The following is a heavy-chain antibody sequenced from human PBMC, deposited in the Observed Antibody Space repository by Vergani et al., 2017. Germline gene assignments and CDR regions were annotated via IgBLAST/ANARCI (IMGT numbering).Heavy chain of an antibody. Sequence: QVQLQESGPGLVKPSETLSLTCTVPGGSISSFYWSWIRQPPGKGLEWVGYIYYSGSTNYNPSLKSRVTRSVDTSKNQFSLKLSSVTAADTAVYYCARVRDGYNYFDYWGQGTLVTVSS. CDR1: GGSISSFY. J-gene: IGHJ4*02. D-gene: IGHD5-24*01. CDR3: ARVRDGYNYFDY. CDR2: IYYSGST. V-gene: IGHV4-59*01.